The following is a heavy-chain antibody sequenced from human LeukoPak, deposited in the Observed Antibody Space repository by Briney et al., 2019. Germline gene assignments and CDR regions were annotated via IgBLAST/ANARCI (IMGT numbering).Heavy chain of an antibody. Sequence: GGSLRLSCAASGFTFSSYAMHWVRQAPGKGLEWVAVISYDGSNKYYADSVKGRFTISRDNSKNTLYLQMNSLRAEDTAVYYCAKGPQYYDFWSGYRYWGQGTLVTVSS. V-gene: IGHV3-30-3*01. CDR1: GFTFSSYA. CDR3: AKGPQYYDFWSGYRY. D-gene: IGHD3-3*01. CDR2: ISYDGSNK. J-gene: IGHJ4*02.